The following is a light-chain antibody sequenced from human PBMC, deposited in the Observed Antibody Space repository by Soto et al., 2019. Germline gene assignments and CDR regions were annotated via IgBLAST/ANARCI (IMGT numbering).Light chain of an antibody. CDR3: QQYSTSDRT. CDR2: KAS. CDR1: QSISSW. V-gene: IGKV1-5*03. J-gene: IGKJ1*01. Sequence: DMQMTQSPSTLSASVGDRVTITCRASQSISSWLAWYQQKPGKAPKLLIYKASNLESGVPSRFSGSGSGTEFTLTISSLQPDDFATYYCQQYSTSDRTVGQGTRVEIK.